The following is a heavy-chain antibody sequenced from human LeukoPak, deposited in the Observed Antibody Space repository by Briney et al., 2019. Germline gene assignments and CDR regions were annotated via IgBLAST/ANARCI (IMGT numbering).Heavy chain of an antibody. V-gene: IGHV5-51*01. J-gene: IGHJ4*02. Sequence: GESQKISCKGFGYSFTNYWIGWVRQMPGKGLEWMGIIYPADSDTRYSPSFQGQVTISADKSINTAYLQWSSLKASDTAIYYCARHMSTSGPLDYWGQGTLVTVSS. CDR1: GYSFTNYW. D-gene: IGHD2-8*01. CDR3: ARHMSTSGPLDY. CDR2: IYPADSDT.